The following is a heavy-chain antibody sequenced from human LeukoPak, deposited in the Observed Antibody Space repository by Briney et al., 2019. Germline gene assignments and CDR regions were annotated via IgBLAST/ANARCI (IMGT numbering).Heavy chain of an antibody. J-gene: IGHJ4*01. CDR1: GGTFSSYA. V-gene: IGHV1-69*05. D-gene: IGHD6-25*01. CDR3: AXXXXDSAAYYXXX. CDR2: IIPIFGTA. Sequence: SVKVSCKASGGTFSSYAISWVRQAPGQGLEWMGRIIPIFGTANYAQKFQGRVTITTDESTSTAYMELSSLRSEDTAVYYCAXXXXDSAAYYXXXWGXGXLVTXSS.